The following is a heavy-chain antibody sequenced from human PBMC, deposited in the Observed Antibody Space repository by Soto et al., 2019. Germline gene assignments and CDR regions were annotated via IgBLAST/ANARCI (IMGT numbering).Heavy chain of an antibody. CDR3: ARVRWTLSLEELDAI. CDR1: GGSFNAQA. D-gene: IGHD2-15*01. J-gene: IGHJ4*02. V-gene: IGHV1-69*06. Sequence: QVQLVQSGAEVKKPGSSVKVSCKGSGGSFNAQAISWVRQAPGQGLEWMGGIIPIFGTPKYAQKFQGRLTINADTSTTTAYLELSSLRSDDTAIYFCARVRWTLSLEELDAIWGQGTLVTVSS. CDR2: IIPIFGTP.